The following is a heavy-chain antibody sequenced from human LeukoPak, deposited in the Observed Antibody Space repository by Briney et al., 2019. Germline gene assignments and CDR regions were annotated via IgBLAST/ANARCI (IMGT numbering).Heavy chain of an antibody. D-gene: IGHD2-21*02. CDR2: ISGSGGST. Sequence: GGSLRLSCAASGFTFSSYAMSWVRQAPGKGLEWVSAISGSGGSTYYADSVKDRFTISRDNSKNTLYLQMNSLRAEDTAVYYCARRQRGDLDYWGQGTLVTVSS. V-gene: IGHV3-23*01. CDR3: ARRQRGDLDY. J-gene: IGHJ4*02. CDR1: GFTFSSYA.